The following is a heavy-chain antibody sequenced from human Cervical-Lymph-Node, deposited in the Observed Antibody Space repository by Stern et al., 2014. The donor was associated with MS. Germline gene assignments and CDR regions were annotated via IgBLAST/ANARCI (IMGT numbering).Heavy chain of an antibody. V-gene: IGHV1-46*01. Sequence: QVQLVQSGAEVKKPGASVTVSCKASGYTFTSHYIHWVRQAPGQGLEWIGIFSPSGESTIFEPFFQVRLTMTWDTSKSTVNMRLSSLTSEDTAVYYCARVFVSTANWFDHWCQGTLVTVSS. CDR1: GYTFTSHY. D-gene: IGHD3-10*02. CDR2: FSPSGEST. CDR3: ARVFVSTANWFDH. J-gene: IGHJ5*02.